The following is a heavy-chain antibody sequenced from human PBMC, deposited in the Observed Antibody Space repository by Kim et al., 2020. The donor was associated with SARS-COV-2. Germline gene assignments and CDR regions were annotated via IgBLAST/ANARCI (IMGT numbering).Heavy chain of an antibody. CDR2: IDGSDGTT. V-gene: IGHV3-23*01. J-gene: IGHJ4*02. CDR3: IKGGLAWGWDH. Sequence: GGSLRLSCTTSGFTFTGYAMRWVRQAPGKGLEWVSSIDGSDGTTYYVDSVKGRFTISRDNSRNTLYLQMNSLRPEDTAVYYCIKGGLAWGWDHRGQGT. CDR1: GFTFTGYA. D-gene: IGHD7-27*01.